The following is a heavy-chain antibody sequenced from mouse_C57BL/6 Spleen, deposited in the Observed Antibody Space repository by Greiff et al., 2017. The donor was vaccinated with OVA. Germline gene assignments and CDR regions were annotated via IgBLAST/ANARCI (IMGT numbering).Heavy chain of an antibody. V-gene: IGHV5-6*02. CDR1: GFTFSSYG. CDR3: ARDGSSYGYVDV. D-gene: IGHD1-1*01. CDR2: ISSGGSYP. Sequence: EVMLVESGGDLVKPGGSLKLSCAASGFTFSSYGMSWVRQTPDKRLEWVATISSGGSYPYYPDSVKGRFTISRDNAKNTLYLQMSMLKSEDTAMYCCARDGSSYGYVDVWGTGTTVTVSS. J-gene: IGHJ1*03.